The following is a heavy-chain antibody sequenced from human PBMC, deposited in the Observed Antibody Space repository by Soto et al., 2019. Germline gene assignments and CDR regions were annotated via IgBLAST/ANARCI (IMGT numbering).Heavy chain of an antibody. CDR2: ISYDGSNK. CDR3: ARDHMSGYYIQYYYYYGMDV. Sequence: QVQLVESGGGVVQPGRSLRLSCAASGFTFSSYAMHWVRQAPGKGLEWVAVISYDGSNKYYADSVKGRFTISRDNSKNTLYLQMNSLRAEDTAVYYCARDHMSGYYIQYYYYYGMDVWGQGTTVTVSS. D-gene: IGHD3-3*01. CDR1: GFTFSSYA. J-gene: IGHJ6*02. V-gene: IGHV3-30-3*01.